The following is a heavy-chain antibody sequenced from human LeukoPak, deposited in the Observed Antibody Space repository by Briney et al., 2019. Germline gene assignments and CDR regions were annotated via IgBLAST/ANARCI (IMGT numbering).Heavy chain of an antibody. CDR2: INPNSSGT. D-gene: IGHD3-22*01. J-gene: IGHJ3*02. V-gene: IGHV1-2*02. CDR1: GYTFTGYY. Sequence: ASVKVSCKASGYTFTGYYMHWVRQAPGQGLEWMGWINPNSSGTNYAQKFQGRVTMTRDTSISTAYMELSSLRSEDTAVYYCARPTRDYYDSSGYYIRPATYTFDIWGQGTMVTVSS. CDR3: ARPTRDYYDSSGYYIRPATYTFDI.